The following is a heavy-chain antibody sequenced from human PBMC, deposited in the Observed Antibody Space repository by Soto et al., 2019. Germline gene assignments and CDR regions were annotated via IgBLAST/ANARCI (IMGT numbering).Heavy chain of an antibody. CDR3: ARPFYGDYEVDAFDI. CDR2: IYPGDSDT. J-gene: IGHJ3*02. CDR1: GYSFSSYW. Sequence: PGESLKLSCKGSGYSFSSYWIGWVRQMPGKGLEWMGIIYPGDSDTRYSPSFQGQVTISADKSISTAYLQWSSLKASDTAMYYCARPFYGDYEVDAFDIWGQGTMVTVSS. D-gene: IGHD4-17*01. V-gene: IGHV5-51*01.